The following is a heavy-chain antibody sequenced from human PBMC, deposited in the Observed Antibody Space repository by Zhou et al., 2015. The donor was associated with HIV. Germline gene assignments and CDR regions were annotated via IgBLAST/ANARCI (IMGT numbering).Heavy chain of an antibody. J-gene: IGHJ6*02. CDR1: GYTFTGYY. V-gene: IGHV1-2*02. D-gene: IGHD6-6*01. CDR3: ARRGVRLAARPDPPYYYYGMDV. Sequence: QVQLVQSGAEVKKPGASVKVSCKASGYTFTGYYMHWVRQAPGQGLEWMGWINPNSGGTNYAQKFQGRVTMTRDTSISTAYMELSRLRSDDTAVYYCARRGVRLAARPDPPYYYYGMDVWGQGTTVTVSS. CDR2: INPNSGGT.